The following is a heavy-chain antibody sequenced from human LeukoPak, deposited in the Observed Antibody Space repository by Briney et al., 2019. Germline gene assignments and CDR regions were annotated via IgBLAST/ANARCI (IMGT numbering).Heavy chain of an antibody. CDR2: IKQDGGEK. V-gene: IGHV3-7*03. CDR3: ARDGRPLDY. J-gene: IGHJ4*02. CDR1: GVTFSRYW. Sequence: GGSLRLSCVDSGVTFSRYWMSWVRQAPGKGLEWVANIKQDGGEKYYVDSVKGRFTISRDNAKNSLYLQMNSLRVEDTAVYYCARDGRPLDYWGQGTLVTVSS.